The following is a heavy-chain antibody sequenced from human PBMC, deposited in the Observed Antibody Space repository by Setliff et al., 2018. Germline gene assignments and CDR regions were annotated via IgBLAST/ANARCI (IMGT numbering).Heavy chain of an antibody. V-gene: IGHV1-2*02. CDR1: GYSFTGHY. Sequence: ASVKVSCKASGYSFTGHYIHWVRQAPGQGLEWMGWINPRTGVTNYAQKFQGRVAMTRDTSINTAYMELGSLTSDDTAFYYGVRSGKFGMRFWFDQWGQGTLVTVSS. CDR2: INPRTGVT. J-gene: IGHJ5*02. D-gene: IGHD1-26*01. CDR3: VRSGKFGMRFWFDQ.